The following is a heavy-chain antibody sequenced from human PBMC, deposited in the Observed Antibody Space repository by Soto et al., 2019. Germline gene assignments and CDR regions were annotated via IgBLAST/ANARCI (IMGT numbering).Heavy chain of an antibody. J-gene: IGHJ4*02. CDR1: GGSISVNSW. CDR2: IYHRGTA. CDR3: ARGGSYLFDY. D-gene: IGHD3-10*01. V-gene: IGHV4-4*02. Sequence: QVQLQESGPGLVSPSGTLSLTCAVSGGSISVNSWWTWVRQPPGKGLEWIGEIYHRGTANDNPSLRGRVTISVDKSKNQFSLKLTSVTAADTAVYFCARGGSYLFDYWGQGTLVTVSS.